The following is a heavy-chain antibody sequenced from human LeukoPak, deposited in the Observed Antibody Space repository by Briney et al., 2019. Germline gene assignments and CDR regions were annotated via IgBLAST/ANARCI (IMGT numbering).Heavy chain of an antibody. J-gene: IGHJ4*02. CDR3: ARDRPPFENYYVSGSSLDY. Sequence: RSGGSLRLSCAASGFTFGSYSMNWVRQAPGKGLEWVSSISSSSSYTHYADSVKGRFTISRDNAKNSLFLQMKSLRAEDTAVYFCARDRPPFENYYVSGSSLDYWGQGTLVTVSS. CDR2: ISSSSSYT. V-gene: IGHV3-21*01. CDR1: GFTFGSYS. D-gene: IGHD3-10*01.